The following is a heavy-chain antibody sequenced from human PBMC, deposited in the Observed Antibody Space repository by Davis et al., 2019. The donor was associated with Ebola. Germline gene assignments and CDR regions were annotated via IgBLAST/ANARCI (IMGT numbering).Heavy chain of an antibody. J-gene: IGHJ6*02. CDR3: AKDINFVSMGIRYYYYYGMDV. CDR1: GFTFSSYS. CDR2: ISPDGSDK. Sequence: PGGSLRLSCAASGFTFSSYSMNWVRQAPGKVMEWVAVISPDGSDKNYADSGKGRFTISRDNSKNTLYLQMNSLRAEDTAVYYCAKDINFVSMGIRYYYYYGMDVWGQGTTVTVSS. D-gene: IGHD7-27*01. V-gene: IGHV3-30*18.